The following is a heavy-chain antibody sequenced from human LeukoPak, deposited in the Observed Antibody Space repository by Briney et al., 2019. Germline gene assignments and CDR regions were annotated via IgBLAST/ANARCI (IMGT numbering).Heavy chain of an antibody. CDR1: GGSFSGYY. CDR3: ARATMVRGVIEFDY. CDR2: INHSGST. V-gene: IGHV4-34*01. Sequence: SETLSLTGAVYGGSFSGYYWSWIRQPPGKGLEWIGEINHSGSTNYNPSLKSRVTISVDTSKNQFSLKLSSVTAADTAVYYCARATMVRGVIEFDYWGQGTLVTVSS. D-gene: IGHD3-10*01. J-gene: IGHJ4*02.